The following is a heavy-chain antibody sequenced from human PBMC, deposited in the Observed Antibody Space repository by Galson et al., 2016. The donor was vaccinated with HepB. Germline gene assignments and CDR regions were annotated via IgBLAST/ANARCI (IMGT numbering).Heavy chain of an antibody. V-gene: IGHV4-34*01. D-gene: IGHD3-10*01. CDR1: GGSFSGYF. CDR3: ARFGSF. J-gene: IGHJ4*02. Sequence: SETLSLTCAVYGGSFSGYFWSWIRQPPGKGLEWIGEINRSGGTNYNPSLKSRVTLSVDTSKNHFSLNLSSVTAADTAVYYCARFGSFWGQGTLVTVSS. CDR2: INRSGGT.